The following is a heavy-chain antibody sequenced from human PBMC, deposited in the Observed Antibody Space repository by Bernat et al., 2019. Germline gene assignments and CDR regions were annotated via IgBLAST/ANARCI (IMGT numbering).Heavy chain of an antibody. Sequence: EVQLLESGGGLVQPGRSLRLSCAASGFTFSSYAMSWVRQAPGKGLEWVSAISGSGGSTYYADSVKGRFTISRDNSKNTLYLQMNSLRAEDTAVYYCAKSHSGYEKGGLDYWGQGTLVTVSS. CDR3: AKSHSGYEKGGLDY. CDR1: GFTFSSYA. J-gene: IGHJ4*02. V-gene: IGHV3-23*01. CDR2: ISGSGGST. D-gene: IGHD5-12*01.